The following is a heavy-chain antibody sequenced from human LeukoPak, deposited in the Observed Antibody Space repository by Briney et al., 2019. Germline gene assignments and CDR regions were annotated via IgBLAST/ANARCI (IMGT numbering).Heavy chain of an antibody. V-gene: IGHV4-30-4*08. D-gene: IGHD6-19*01. CDR1: GGSVSSGDYY. CDR2: IYYSGST. Sequence: SQTLSLTCTVSGGSVSSGDYYWSWIRQPPGKGLEWIGYIYYSGSTYYNPSLKSRVTISVDTSKNQFSLKLSSVTAADTAVYYCARDREVAVADTDYWGQGTLVTVSS. CDR3: ARDREVAVADTDY. J-gene: IGHJ4*02.